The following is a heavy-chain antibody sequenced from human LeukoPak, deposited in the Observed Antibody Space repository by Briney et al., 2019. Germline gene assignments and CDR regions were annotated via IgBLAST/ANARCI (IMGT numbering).Heavy chain of an antibody. D-gene: IGHD3-22*01. J-gene: IGHJ4*02. V-gene: IGHV4-31*03. Sequence: PSETLSLTCTVSGGSISSGGYYRSWIRQHPGKGLEWIGYIYYSGSTYYNPSLESRVTISVDTPKNQFSLKLSSVTAADTAVYYCARGLGTYYYDSSGWYYFDYWGQGTLVTVSS. CDR3: ARGLGTYYYDSSGWYYFDY. CDR2: IYYSGST. CDR1: GGSISSGGYY.